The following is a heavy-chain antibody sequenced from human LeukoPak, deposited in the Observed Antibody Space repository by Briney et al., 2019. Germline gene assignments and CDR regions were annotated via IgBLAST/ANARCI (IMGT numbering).Heavy chain of an antibody. J-gene: IGHJ3*01. CDR3: AREADCSGGDCYRGAFDV. D-gene: IGHD2-15*01. CDR1: GFTFSTYA. V-gene: IGHV3-33*01. Sequence: TGGSLRLSCAASGFTFSTYAMHWVRQAPGKGLEWVAVIWYDGSNKYYADSVKGRFTISRDNSKNTLFLQMNSLRAEDTAVYYCAREADCSGGDCYRGAFDVWGQGTMVAGSS. CDR2: IWYDGSNK.